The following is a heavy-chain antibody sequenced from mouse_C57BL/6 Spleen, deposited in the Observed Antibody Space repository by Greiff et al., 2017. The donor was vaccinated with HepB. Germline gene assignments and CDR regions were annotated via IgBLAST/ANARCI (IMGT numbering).Heavy chain of an antibody. Sequence: QVQLQQSGPELVKPGASVKISCKASGYSFTSYYIHWVKQRPGQGLEWIGRIYPGSGNTKYNEKFKGKATLTADTSSSTAYMQLSSLTSEDSAVYYCARGNYGNYFDYWGQGTTLTVSS. CDR3: ARGNYGNYFDY. D-gene: IGHD2-1*01. V-gene: IGHV1-66*01. CDR2: IYPGSGNT. J-gene: IGHJ2*01. CDR1: GYSFTSYY.